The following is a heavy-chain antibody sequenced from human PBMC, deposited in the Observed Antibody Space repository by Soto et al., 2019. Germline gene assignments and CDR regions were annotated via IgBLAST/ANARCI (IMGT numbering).Heavy chain of an antibody. Sequence: EVQLVESGGGLVKPGGSLRLSCAASGFTFSSYSMNWVRQAPGKGLEWVSSISSSSSYIYYADSVKGRFTISRDNAKNSRYLQMSSLRAEDTAVYYCARDGSDYYDIYYYYGMDVWGQGTTVTVSS. CDR2: ISSSSSYI. D-gene: IGHD3-22*01. CDR1: GFTFSSYS. CDR3: ARDGSDYYDIYYYYGMDV. V-gene: IGHV3-21*01. J-gene: IGHJ6*02.